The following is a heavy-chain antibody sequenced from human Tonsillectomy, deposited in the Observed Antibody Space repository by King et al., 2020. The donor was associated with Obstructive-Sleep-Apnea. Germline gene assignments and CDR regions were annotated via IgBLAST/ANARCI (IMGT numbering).Heavy chain of an antibody. Sequence: QLQESGPGLVKPSETLSLTCTVSGGSISSSSYYWGWIRQPPGKGLEWIGSIYYSGSTYYNPSLKSRVTISVDTSKNQFSLKLSSVTAADTAVYYCARTPGYSSSWYTGYLGYFDYWGQGTLVTVSS. J-gene: IGHJ4*02. V-gene: IGHV4-39*07. CDR2: IYYSGST. D-gene: IGHD6-13*01. CDR3: ARTPGYSSSWYTGYLGYFDY. CDR1: GGSISSSSYY.